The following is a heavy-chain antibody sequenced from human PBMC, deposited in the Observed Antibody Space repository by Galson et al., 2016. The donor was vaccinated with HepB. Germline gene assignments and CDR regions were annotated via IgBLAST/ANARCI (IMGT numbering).Heavy chain of an antibody. Sequence: PALVKPTQTLTLTCTFSGFSLGTSGVGVGWIRQPPGKALEWRALIYWNANKRYSQSLKSRLTLTKDTPKNQAVLTVTNKEPVDTATYYCAHRPTYSSGLTPLFDYWGQGTLVTVSS. CDR2: IYWNANK. J-gene: IGHJ4*02. D-gene: IGHD6-19*01. V-gene: IGHV2-5*01. CDR3: AHRPTYSSGLTPLFDY. CDR1: GFSLGTSGVG.